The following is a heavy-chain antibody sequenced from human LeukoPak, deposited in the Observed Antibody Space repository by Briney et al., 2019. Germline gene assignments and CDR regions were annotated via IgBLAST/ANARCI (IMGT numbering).Heavy chain of an antibody. CDR1: GGSFSGYY. CDR2: INHSGST. V-gene: IGHV4-34*01. CDR3: ARVVDSSGYYNWFDP. D-gene: IGHD3-22*01. Sequence: PSETLSLTCAVYGGSFSGYYWSWIRQPPGKGLEWIGEINHSGSTNYNPSLKSRVTISVDTSKNQFSLKLSSVTAADTAVYYCARVVDSSGYYNWFDPWGQGNLATVSS. J-gene: IGHJ5*02.